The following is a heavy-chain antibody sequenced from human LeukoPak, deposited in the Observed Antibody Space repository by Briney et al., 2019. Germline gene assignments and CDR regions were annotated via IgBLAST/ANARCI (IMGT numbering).Heavy chain of an antibody. V-gene: IGHV1-69*01. D-gene: IGHD2-15*01. Sequence: ASVKVSCKASGGTFSSYAISWVRQAPGQGLEWMGGIIPMFDTANYAQRFQGRVTITADESTSTAYMELSSLRSEDTAVYYCARDDSGSCSGGSCFRPYYYYGMGVWGQGTTVTVSS. J-gene: IGHJ6*02. CDR2: IIPMFDTA. CDR3: ARDDSGSCSGGSCFRPYYYYGMGV. CDR1: GGTFSSYA.